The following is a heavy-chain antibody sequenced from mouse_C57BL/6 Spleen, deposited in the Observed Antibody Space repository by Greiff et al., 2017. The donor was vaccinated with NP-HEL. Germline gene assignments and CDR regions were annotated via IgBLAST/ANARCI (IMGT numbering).Heavy chain of an antibody. V-gene: IGHV5-17*01. CDR1: GFTFSDYG. D-gene: IGHD1-1*01. CDR3: ARPGYYGSSYWYIDV. CDR2: ISSGSSTI. Sequence: DVKLVESGGGLVKPGGSLKLSCAASGFTFSDYGMHWVRQAPEKGLEWVAYISSGSSTIYYADTVKGRFTISRDNAKNTLFLQMTSLRSEDTAMYYCARPGYYGSSYWYIDVWGTGTTVTVSS. J-gene: IGHJ1*03.